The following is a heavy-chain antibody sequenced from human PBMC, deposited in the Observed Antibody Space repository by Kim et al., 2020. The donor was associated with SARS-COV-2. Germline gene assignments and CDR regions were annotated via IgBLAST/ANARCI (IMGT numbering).Heavy chain of an antibody. J-gene: IGHJ6*02. CDR2: IYYSGST. CDR3: ARDQGMRVATIRAYYYYGMDV. Sequence: SETLSLTCTVSGGSVSSGSYYWSWIRQPPGKGLEWIGYIYYSGSTNYNPSLKSRVTISVDTSKNQFSLKLSSVTAADTAVYYCARDQGMRVATIRAYYYYGMDVWGQGTTVTVSS. V-gene: IGHV4-61*01. D-gene: IGHD5-12*01. CDR1: GGSVSSGSYY.